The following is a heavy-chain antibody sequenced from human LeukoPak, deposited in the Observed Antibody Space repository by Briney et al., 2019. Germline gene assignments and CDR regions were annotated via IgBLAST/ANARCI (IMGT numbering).Heavy chain of an antibody. D-gene: IGHD6-19*01. V-gene: IGHV1-8*01. J-gene: IGHJ4*02. CDR1: GYTFTSYD. CDR2: MNPNSGNT. Sequence: ASVKVSCKASGYTFTSYDINWVRQATGQGLEWMGWMNPNSGNTGYAQKFQGRVTMTRNTSISTAYMELSSLRSEDTAVYYCARGTSSGWSTSRWSDDDYWGQGTLVTVSS. CDR3: ARGTSSGWSTSRWSDDDY.